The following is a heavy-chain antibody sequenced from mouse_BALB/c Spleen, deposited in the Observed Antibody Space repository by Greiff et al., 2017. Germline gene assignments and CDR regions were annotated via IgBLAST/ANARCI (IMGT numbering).Heavy chain of an antibody. J-gene: IGHJ2*01. Sequence: VKLQESGAELARPGASVKLSCKASGYTFTSYWMQWVKQRPGQGLEWIGAIYPGDGDTRYTQKFKGKATLTADKSSSTAYMQLSSLASEDSAVYYCARSGYSGYYFDYWGQGTTLTVSS. CDR3: ARSGYSGYYFDY. D-gene: IGHD3-1*01. CDR2: IYPGDGDT. V-gene: IGHV1-87*01. CDR1: GYTFTSYW.